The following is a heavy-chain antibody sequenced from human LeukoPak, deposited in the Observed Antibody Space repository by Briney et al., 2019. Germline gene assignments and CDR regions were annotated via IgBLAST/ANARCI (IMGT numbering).Heavy chain of an antibody. Sequence: GGSLRLSCAASGFNFVDYAMHWVRQVPGKGLEWVSGISYNSGTIVYADSVKGRFTISRDNAKNTLYLQMNSLRAEDTAVYYCAKGGGYEAQYYYYYLDVWGKGTTVTISS. CDR3: AKGGGYEAQYYYYYLDV. CDR2: ISYNSGTI. V-gene: IGHV3-9*01. J-gene: IGHJ6*03. CDR1: GFNFVDYA. D-gene: IGHD5-12*01.